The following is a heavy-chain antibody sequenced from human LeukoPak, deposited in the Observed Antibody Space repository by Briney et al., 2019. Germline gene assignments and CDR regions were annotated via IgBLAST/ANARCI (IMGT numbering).Heavy chain of an antibody. J-gene: IGHJ3*02. CDR2: IWYDGSNK. V-gene: IGHV3-33*01. CDR3: ARDRNWGSGGAFDI. Sequence: PGRSLRLSCAASGFTFSSYGMHWVRQAPGKGLEWVAVIWYDGSNKYYADSVKGRFTISRDNSKNTLYLQMNSLRAEDTAVYYCARDRNWGSGGAFDIWGQGTVVTVSS. CDR1: GFTFSSYG. D-gene: IGHD7-27*01.